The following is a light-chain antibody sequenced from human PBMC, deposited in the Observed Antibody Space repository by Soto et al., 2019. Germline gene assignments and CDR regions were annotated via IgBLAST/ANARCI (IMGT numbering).Light chain of an antibody. Sequence: DIQMTQSPSTLSASVGDRVTITCRASQSISSWLAWYQQKPGKAPKLLIYKASSLESGVPSRFSGSGSGTEFTLTISSLQPDNLANYYCQQYNSYPFTFGPGTKVDIK. CDR2: KAS. CDR3: QQYNSYPFT. CDR1: QSISSW. V-gene: IGKV1-5*03. J-gene: IGKJ3*01.